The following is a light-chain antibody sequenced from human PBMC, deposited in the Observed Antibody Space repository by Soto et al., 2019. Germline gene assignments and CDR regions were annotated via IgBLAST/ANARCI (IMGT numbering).Light chain of an antibody. CDR2: AAS. CDR1: QSISSY. V-gene: IGKV1-39*01. Sequence: DIQMTQSPSSLSASVGGRVTITCRASQSISSYLNWYQQKPGKAPKLLIYAASSLQSGVPSRFSGSGSGTDFTLTISSLQPEDFATYSCQQSYSTLWTFGQGTKVEIK. CDR3: QQSYSTLWT. J-gene: IGKJ1*01.